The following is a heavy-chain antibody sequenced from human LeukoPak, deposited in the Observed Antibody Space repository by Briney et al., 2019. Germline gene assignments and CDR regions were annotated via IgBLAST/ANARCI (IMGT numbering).Heavy chain of an antibody. V-gene: IGHV4-34*01. J-gene: IGHJ4*02. CDR1: GGSFSGYY. CDR3: ARGLGGY. CDR2: INHSGST. Sequence: SETLSLTCVVSGGSFSGYYWSWIPQPPGQGLEWIGEINHSGSTNYNPSLKSRVTISLDTSKNQFSLKLSSVTAADTAVYYCARGLGGYWGQGTLVTVSS.